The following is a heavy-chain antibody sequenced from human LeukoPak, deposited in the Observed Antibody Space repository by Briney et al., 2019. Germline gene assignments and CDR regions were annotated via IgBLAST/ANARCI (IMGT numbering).Heavy chain of an antibody. D-gene: IGHD3-22*01. V-gene: IGHV1-69*13. CDR1: GGTSSSYA. CDR2: IIPIFGTA. Sequence: SVKVSCKASGGTSSSYAISWVRQAPGQGLEWMGGIIPIFGTANYAQKFQGRVTITADESTSTAYMELSSLRSEDTAAYYCARELGVDYDRSGYHWGQGTLVTVSS. J-gene: IGHJ5*02. CDR3: ARELGVDYDRSGYH.